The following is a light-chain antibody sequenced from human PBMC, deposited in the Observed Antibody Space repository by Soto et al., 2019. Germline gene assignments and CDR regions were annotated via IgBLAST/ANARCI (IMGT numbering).Light chain of an antibody. CDR2: KAS. V-gene: IGKV1-5*03. CDR3: QQYNTYPLT. Sequence: DIQMTQSPSTLSASVGDRVTITCRASQSISTWLARYQQKPGKAPKLLIYKASSLESGVPSRFSGSGSGTEFTLTISSLQPDDFETYYCQQYNTYPLTFGGGTTVEIK. CDR1: QSISTW. J-gene: IGKJ4*01.